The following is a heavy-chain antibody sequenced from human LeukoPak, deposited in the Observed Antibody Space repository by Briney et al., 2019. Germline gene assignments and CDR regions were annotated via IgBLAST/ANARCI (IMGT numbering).Heavy chain of an antibody. Sequence: PGGSLRLSCAASGFTFSSYAMHWVRQAPGKGLEYVSAISSNGGSTYYANSVKGRFTISRDNSKNTLYLQMGSLRAEDMAVYYCARGYSSGDYFDYWGQGTLVTVSS. CDR1: GFTFSSYA. D-gene: IGHD6-19*01. J-gene: IGHJ4*02. CDR2: ISSNGGST. CDR3: ARGYSSGDYFDY. V-gene: IGHV3-64*01.